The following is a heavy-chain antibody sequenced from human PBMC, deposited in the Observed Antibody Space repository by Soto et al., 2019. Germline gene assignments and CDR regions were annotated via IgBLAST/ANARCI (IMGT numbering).Heavy chain of an antibody. V-gene: IGHV4-31*03. Sequence: PSETLSPTCTVSGGSSTSGCYYCNWIRQHPGKGLEWIGDIYYSGSTYYNPSLKSRVTISVDTSKNQFSLNLTSVTAADTAVYYCGPRGVVADPRGYWGQGTQVTVSS. CDR2: IYYSGST. CDR3: GPRGVVADPRGY. CDR1: GGSSTSGCYY. D-gene: IGHD2-15*01. J-gene: IGHJ4*02.